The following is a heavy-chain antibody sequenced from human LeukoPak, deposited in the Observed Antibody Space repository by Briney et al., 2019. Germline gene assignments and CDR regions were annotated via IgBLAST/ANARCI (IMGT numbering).Heavy chain of an antibody. CDR3: ARGGWGGDWFDP. Sequence: GASVKVSCKASVYTFTDYSMHWVRQAPGQGLEWMGYINPNSGGTNYAQKFQGRVTMTRDTSISTAYMELSRLRSDDTAVYYCARGGWGGDWFDPWGQGTLVTVSS. CDR1: VYTFTDYS. D-gene: IGHD6-19*01. CDR2: INPNSGGT. J-gene: IGHJ5*02. V-gene: IGHV1-2*02.